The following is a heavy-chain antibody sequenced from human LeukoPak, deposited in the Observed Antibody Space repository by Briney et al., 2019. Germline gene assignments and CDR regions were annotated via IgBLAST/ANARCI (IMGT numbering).Heavy chain of an antibody. J-gene: IGHJ4*02. CDR3: AKDPSFNPCSFDY. Sequence: GGSLRLSCAASGFTFSSYGMHWVRQAPGKGLEWVAFIRYDGSNKYYADSVKGRFTISRDNSKNTLYLQMNSLRAEDTAVYYCAKDPSFNPCSFDYWGQGTLVTVSS. V-gene: IGHV3-30*02. CDR2: IRYDGSNK. D-gene: IGHD6-19*01. CDR1: GFTFSSYG.